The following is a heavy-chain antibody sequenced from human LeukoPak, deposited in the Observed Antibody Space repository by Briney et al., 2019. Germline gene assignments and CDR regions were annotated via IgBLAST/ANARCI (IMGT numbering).Heavy chain of an antibody. D-gene: IGHD2-2*01. CDR3: ARVGPIEKDCSSTSCYDY. CDR2: MNPNSGNT. V-gene: IGHV1-8*01. J-gene: IGHJ4*02. Sequence: ASVKVSCKASGYTFTNYDIHWVRQATGQGLEWMGWMNPNSGNTDYAQKFQGRVTMTTDTSTSTAYMELRSLRSDDTAVYYCARVGPIEKDCSSTSCYDYWGQGTLVTVSS. CDR1: GYTFTNYD.